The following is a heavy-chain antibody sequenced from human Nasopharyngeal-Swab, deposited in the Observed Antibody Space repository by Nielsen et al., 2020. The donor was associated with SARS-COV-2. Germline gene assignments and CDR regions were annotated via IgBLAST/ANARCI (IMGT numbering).Heavy chain of an antibody. Sequence: GESLKISCVASGFTLATYEMNWVRQAPGKGLEWLSYISSGPSTISYADSVKGRFTISRDNAKNSLYLQMDSLRAEDTAVYYCAGAPSPNSFYYFMDVWGKGTTVTVSS. CDR3: AGAPSPNSFYYFMDV. CDR2: ISSGPSTI. J-gene: IGHJ6*03. V-gene: IGHV3-48*03. D-gene: IGHD3-10*01. CDR1: GFTLATYE.